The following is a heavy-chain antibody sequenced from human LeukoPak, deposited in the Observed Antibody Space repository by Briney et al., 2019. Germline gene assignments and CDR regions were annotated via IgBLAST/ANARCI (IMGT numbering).Heavy chain of an antibody. Sequence: PSETLSLTCTVSGGSISNFYWSWIRQPPGKGLEYIGYISYSETTSYNPSLKSRVTISVDTSKNQFSLKLTSVTAADTAVYYCARDKGLPQAFDIWGQGTMVTVSS. D-gene: IGHD5/OR15-5a*01. CDR1: GGSISNFY. V-gene: IGHV4-59*01. J-gene: IGHJ3*02. CDR2: ISYSETT. CDR3: ARDKGLPQAFDI.